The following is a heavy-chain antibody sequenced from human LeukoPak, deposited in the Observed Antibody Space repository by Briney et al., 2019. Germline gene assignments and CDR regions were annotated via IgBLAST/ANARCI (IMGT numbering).Heavy chain of an antibody. Sequence: PGGSLRLSCAASGFIFSSHGMNWVRQAPGKGLEWVSGISWNSGSIGYADSVKGRFTISRDNAKNSLYLQMNSLRAEDTALYYCAKGEIYDSSGYYDYWGQGTLVTVSS. CDR1: GFIFSSHG. CDR2: ISWNSGSI. V-gene: IGHV3-9*01. CDR3: AKGEIYDSSGYYDY. D-gene: IGHD3-22*01. J-gene: IGHJ4*02.